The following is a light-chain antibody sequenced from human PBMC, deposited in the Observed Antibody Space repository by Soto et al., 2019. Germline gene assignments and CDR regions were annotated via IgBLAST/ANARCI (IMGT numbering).Light chain of an antibody. Sequence: QAVVTQESSFSVSPGGTVTLTCGLISGSVSTANNPNWYQQTPGQAPRTLIYSTSTRSTGVPDRFSGSILGNKAALTITGAQADDRSHYYCALFMGNGISVFGTVTKLTVL. CDR1: SGSVSTANN. CDR3: ALFMGNGISV. V-gene: IGLV8-61*01. J-gene: IGLJ1*01. CDR2: STS.